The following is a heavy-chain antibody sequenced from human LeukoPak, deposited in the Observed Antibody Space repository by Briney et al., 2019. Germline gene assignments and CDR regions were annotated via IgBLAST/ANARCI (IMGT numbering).Heavy chain of an antibody. V-gene: IGHV3-74*01. CDR1: GFTFSSYW. CDR2: MNGDGTTI. J-gene: IGHJ4*02. CDR3: ARDMSFSTSGWYGELDN. Sequence: GGSLRLSCAASGFTFSSYWMHWVRQVPGKGLVWVSRMNGDGTTITYADSVKGRFTISRDNAKNSLFLQMNSLRVEDTALYYCARDMSFSTSGWYGELDNWGQGTLVTVSS. D-gene: IGHD6-19*01.